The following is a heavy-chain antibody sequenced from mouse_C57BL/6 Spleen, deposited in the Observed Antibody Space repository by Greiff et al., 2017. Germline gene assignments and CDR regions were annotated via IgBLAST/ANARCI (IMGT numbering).Heavy chain of an antibody. Sequence: QVQLLQPGADLVKPGASVKLSCTASGYTFTSYWMHWVKQRPGQGLEWIGMIHPNSGSTNYNEKFKSKATLTGDNSSSTAFLQLSSLTSENSAVYCCARSVYYDYEAYWGQGTLVTVSA. D-gene: IGHD2-4*01. V-gene: IGHV1-64*01. J-gene: IGHJ3*01. CDR2: IHPNSGST. CDR3: ARSVYYDYEAY. CDR1: GYTFTSYW.